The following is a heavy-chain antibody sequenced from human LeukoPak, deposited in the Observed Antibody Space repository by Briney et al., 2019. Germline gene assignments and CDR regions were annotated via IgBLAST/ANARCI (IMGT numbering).Heavy chain of an antibody. J-gene: IGHJ3*02. V-gene: IGHV3-48*04. CDR1: GFTFSSYA. D-gene: IGHD6-19*01. CDR2: ISSSGSNI. Sequence: GRSLRLSCAASGFTFSSYAMHWVRQAPGKGLEWVSYISSSGSNIYYADSVKGRFTISRDNAKSSLYLQMNSLRAEDTAVYYCARGLYSSGWYRSLTPAGHGAFDIWGQGTMVTVSS. CDR3: ARGLYSSGWYRSLTPAGHGAFDI.